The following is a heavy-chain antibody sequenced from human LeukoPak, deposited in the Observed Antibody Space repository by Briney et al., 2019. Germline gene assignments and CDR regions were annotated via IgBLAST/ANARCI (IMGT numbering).Heavy chain of an antibody. CDR2: INPNSGGT. CDR3: AREQPGIAAAN. V-gene: IGHV1-2*02. CDR1: GYTFTGYY. D-gene: IGHD6-25*01. Sequence: ASVKVPAKVSGYTFTGYYMHWGRQPPGQGLGWMGWINPNSGGTNYAQKFQGRVTMTRDTSISTAYMEPSRLRSDDTAVYYCAREQPGIAAANWGQGTLVTVSS. J-gene: IGHJ4*02.